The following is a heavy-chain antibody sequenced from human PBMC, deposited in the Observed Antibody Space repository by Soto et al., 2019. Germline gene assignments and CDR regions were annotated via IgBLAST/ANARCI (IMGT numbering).Heavy chain of an antibody. J-gene: IGHJ5*02. CDR3: ATDEHYYDSSGYPRGWFDP. V-gene: IGHV1-24*01. CDR2: FDPEDGET. Sequence: ASVKVSCKVSGYTLTELSMHWVRQAPGKGLEWMGGFDPEDGETIYAQKFQGRVTMTEDTSTDTAYMELSSLRSEDTAVYYCATDEHYYDSSGYPRGWFDPWGQGTLVTVSS. CDR1: GYTLTELS. D-gene: IGHD3-22*01.